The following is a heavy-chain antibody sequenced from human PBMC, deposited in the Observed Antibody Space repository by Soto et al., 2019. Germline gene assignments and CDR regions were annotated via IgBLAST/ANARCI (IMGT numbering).Heavy chain of an antibody. CDR2: INGDGSTT. Sequence: EVQLVESGGALVQPGGSLRLSCAASGFTFSSYWMHWVRQAPGKGLVWVSRINGDGSTTTYADSVKGRFIISRDNAKNMLNLQMNSLTAEDTDVYYCARPRYDGRGTPFDHWGQGTLVTVSS. CDR3: ARPRYDGRGTPFDH. J-gene: IGHJ4*02. CDR1: GFTFSSYW. D-gene: IGHD3-22*01. V-gene: IGHV3-74*01.